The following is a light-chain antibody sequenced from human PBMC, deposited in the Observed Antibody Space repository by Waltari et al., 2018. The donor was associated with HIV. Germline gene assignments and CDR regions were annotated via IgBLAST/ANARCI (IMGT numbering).Light chain of an antibody. CDR2: DVS. V-gene: IGLV2-14*03. CDR3: SSYTSSSTLN. J-gene: IGLJ2*01. CDR1: SRDGGGYNY. Sequence: QSALTQPASVSGSHGQSSTISCTGTSRDGGGYNYVPWYQQHPGKAPKLMIYDVSNRPSGVSNRFSGSKSGNTASLTISGLQAEDEADYYCSSYTSSSTLNFGGGTKLTVL.